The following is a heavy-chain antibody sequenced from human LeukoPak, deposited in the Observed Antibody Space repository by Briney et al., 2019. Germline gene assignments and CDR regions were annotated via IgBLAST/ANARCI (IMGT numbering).Heavy chain of an antibody. CDR2: IWYDGSNK. D-gene: IGHD1-26*01. CDR1: GFXVTNNY. V-gene: IGHV3-33*08. J-gene: IGHJ3*02. CDR3: AREVGAFDI. Sequence: GGSLRLSCGVSGFXVTNNYMSWVRQAPGKGLEWVAVIWYDGSNKYYTDSVKGRFTISRDNSKNTLYLQMNSLRAEDTAVYYCAREVGAFDIWGQGTMVTVSS.